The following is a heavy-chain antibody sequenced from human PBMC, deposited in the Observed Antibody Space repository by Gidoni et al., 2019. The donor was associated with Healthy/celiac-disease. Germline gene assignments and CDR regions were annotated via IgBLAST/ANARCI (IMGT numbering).Heavy chain of an antibody. CDR3: ARGRDTSYFDY. D-gene: IGHD5-18*01. J-gene: IGHJ4*02. Sequence: QVQLVESGGGVVQPGRSLRPPCAASGFTFSSYGMHWVRQAPGKGLEWVAVIWYDGSNKYYADSVKGRFTISRDNSKNTLYLQMNSLRAEDTAVYYCARGRDTSYFDYWGQGTLVTVSS. V-gene: IGHV3-33*01. CDR1: GFTFSSYG. CDR2: IWYDGSNK.